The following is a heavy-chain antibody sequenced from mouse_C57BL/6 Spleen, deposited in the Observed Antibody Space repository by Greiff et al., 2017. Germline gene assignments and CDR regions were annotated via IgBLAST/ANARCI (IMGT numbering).Heavy chain of an antibody. J-gene: IGHJ2*01. D-gene: IGHD2-12*01. CDR2: ISYDGST. CDR1: GYSITSGYY. CDR3: ARWGLRRFFDY. Sequence: EVKLMESGPGLVKPSQSLSLTCSVTGYSITSGYYWNWIRQFPGNKLEWMGYISYDGSTNYNPSLKNRISITRDTSKNQFFLKLNSVTTEETATNDCARWGLRRFFDYWGQGTTLTVSS. V-gene: IGHV3-6*01.